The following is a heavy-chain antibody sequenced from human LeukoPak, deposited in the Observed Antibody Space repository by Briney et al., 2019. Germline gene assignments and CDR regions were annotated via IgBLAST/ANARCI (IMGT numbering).Heavy chain of an antibody. V-gene: IGHV4-30-4*08. J-gene: IGHJ4*02. CDR2: IYNSGST. CDR3: ASLLLGYCSGGSCYSNN. D-gene: IGHD2-15*01. Sequence: PSETLSLTCTVSGASINSGDYYWTWIRQPPGKGLEWIGYIYNSGSTYYNPSLKSRVTISVDTSKNQFSLKLSSVTAADTAVYYCASLLLGYCSGGSCYSNNWGQGTLVTVSS. CDR1: GASINSGDYY.